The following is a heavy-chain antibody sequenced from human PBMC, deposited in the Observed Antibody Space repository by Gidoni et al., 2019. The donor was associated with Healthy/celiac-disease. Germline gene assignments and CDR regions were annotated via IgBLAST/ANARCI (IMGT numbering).Heavy chain of an antibody. CDR1: GGSLSSYS. D-gene: IGHD5-12*01. CDR2: IYYSGST. J-gene: IGHJ4*02. CDR3: ARRNRGEMATTYYFDY. V-gene: IGHV4-59*08. Sequence: QVQLQESGPGLVKPSETLSLTCTVSGGSLSSYSLSWIRQPPGKGLEWIVYIYYSGSTNYNTSLKSRVTISVDTSKNQFSLKLSSVTAADTAVYYCARRNRGEMATTYYFDYWGQGTLVTVSS.